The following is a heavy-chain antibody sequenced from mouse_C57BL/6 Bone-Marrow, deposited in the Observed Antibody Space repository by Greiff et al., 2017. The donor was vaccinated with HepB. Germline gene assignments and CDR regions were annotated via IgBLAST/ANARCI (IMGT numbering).Heavy chain of an antibody. J-gene: IGHJ3*01. CDR1: GFNIKDDY. Sequence: VQLQQSGAELVRPGASVKLSCTASGFNIKDDYMHWVKQRPEQGLEWIGWIDPENGDTEYASKFQGKATITADTSSKTAYRQLSSLTSEDTAVYYCTNCYDYDGAWFAYWGQGTLVTVSA. V-gene: IGHV14-4*01. CDR3: TNCYDYDGAWFAY. D-gene: IGHD2-4*01. CDR2: IDPENGDT.